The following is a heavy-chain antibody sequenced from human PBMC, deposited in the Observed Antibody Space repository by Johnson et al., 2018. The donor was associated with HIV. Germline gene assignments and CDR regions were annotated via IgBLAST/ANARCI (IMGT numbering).Heavy chain of an antibody. J-gene: IGHJ3*01. CDR3: AKGEAQEGWIQLGSYAFDF. CDR1: GFTVSSNY. D-gene: IGHD5-18*01. V-gene: IGHV3-48*01. Sequence: VQLVESGGGLIQPGGSLRLSCAASGFTVSSNYMNWVRQAPGKGLEWVSYISPSDSTIYYADSVKGRFTISRDNSRNTVYLQMSNLRTEETAVYYCAKGEAQEGWIQLGSYAFDFWGRGTMVTVSS. CDR2: ISPSDSTI.